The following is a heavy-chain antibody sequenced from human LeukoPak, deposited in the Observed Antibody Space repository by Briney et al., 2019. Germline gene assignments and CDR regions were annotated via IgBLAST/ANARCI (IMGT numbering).Heavy chain of an antibody. D-gene: IGHD3-3*01. CDR1: GGSISSGGYY. CDR3: ARGRTNPSYYDFWSGYKAYYYYYMDV. CDR2: IYDSGST. V-gene: IGHV4-31*03. Sequence: PSQTLSLTCTVSGGSISSGGYYWSWIHQHPGKGLEWIGYIYDSGSTYYNPSPKSRVTISVDTSKNQFSLKLSSVTAADTAAYYCARGRTNPSYYDFWSGYKAYYYYYMDVWGKGTTVAVSS. J-gene: IGHJ6*03.